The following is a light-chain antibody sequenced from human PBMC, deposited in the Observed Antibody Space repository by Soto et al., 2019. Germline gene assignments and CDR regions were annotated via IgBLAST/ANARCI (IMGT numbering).Light chain of an antibody. J-gene: IGKJ5*01. CDR2: AAS. V-gene: IGKV1-12*01. CDR1: QGIGSW. CDR3: XQAXTLPT. Sequence: DTQMTQSPSSVSASVGDKVTITCRASQGIGSWLAWYQQKPGKAPKLLIYAASSLLSGVPSRFSGSGSGTDFTLTISSLXXEDXATXXXXQAXTLPTFGQGTRLEIK.